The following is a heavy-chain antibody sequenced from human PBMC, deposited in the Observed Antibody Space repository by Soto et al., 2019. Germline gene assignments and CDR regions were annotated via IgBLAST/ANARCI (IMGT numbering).Heavy chain of an antibody. CDR1: GFIFSSYA. V-gene: IGHV3-30-3*01. J-gene: IGHJ3*02. CDR2: ISFDGSNK. D-gene: IGHD3-16*01. CDR3: ARESDSGGFDI. Sequence: QVQLVESGGGVVQPGRSLRLSCAASGFIFSSYAMHWVRQAPGKGLEWVAVISFDGSNKHYADSVKGRFIMSRDNSKNTLYLQMNSLRAEDTAVYYCARESDSGGFDIWGQGTMVTVSS.